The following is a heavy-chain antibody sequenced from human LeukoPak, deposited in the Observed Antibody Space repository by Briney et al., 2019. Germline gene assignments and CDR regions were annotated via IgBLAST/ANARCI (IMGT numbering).Heavy chain of an antibody. V-gene: IGHV3-23*01. CDR3: AKVRHPYGPPDQYFDH. Sequence: PGGSLRLSCVASGYPFSSYSMNWIRQAPGKGLEWVSAISGSGGGTYYADSVRGRFTISRDNSKNTLNLQMNSLRAEDTAVYYCAKVRHPYGPPDQYFDHWGQGTLVTVSS. J-gene: IGHJ4*02. CDR1: GYPFSSYS. D-gene: IGHD3-10*01. CDR2: ISGSGGGT.